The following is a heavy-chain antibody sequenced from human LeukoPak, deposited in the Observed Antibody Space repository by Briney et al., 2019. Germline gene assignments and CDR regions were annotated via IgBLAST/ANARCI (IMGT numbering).Heavy chain of an antibody. CDR3: ASYYGDYGGAFDI. J-gene: IGHJ3*02. D-gene: IGHD4-17*01. V-gene: IGHV4-59*01. CDR1: GGSISSYY. CDR2: IYYSGST. Sequence: PSETLSLTCTVSGGSISSYYWSWIRQPPGKGLKWIGYIYYSGSTNYNPSLKSRVTISVDTSKNQFSLKLSSVTAADTAVYYCASYYGDYGGAFDIWGQGTMVTVSS.